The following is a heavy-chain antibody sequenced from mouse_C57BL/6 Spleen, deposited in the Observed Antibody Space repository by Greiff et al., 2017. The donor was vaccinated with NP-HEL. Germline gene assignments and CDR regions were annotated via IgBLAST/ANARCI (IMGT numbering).Heavy chain of an antibody. V-gene: IGHV5-6*01. J-gene: IGHJ3*01. CDR2: ISSGGSYT. CDR3: ARRGDYDGEAWFAY. Sequence: EVQGVESGGGLVKPGGSLKLSCAASGFTFSSYTMSWVRQTPDKRLEWVATISSGGSYTYYPDSVKGRFTISRDNAKNTLYLQMSSLKSEDTAMYYCARRGDYDGEAWFAYWGQGTLVTVSA. CDR1: GFTFSSYT. D-gene: IGHD2-4*01.